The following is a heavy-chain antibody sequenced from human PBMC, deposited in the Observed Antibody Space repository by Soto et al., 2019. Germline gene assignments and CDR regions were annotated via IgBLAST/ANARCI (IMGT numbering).Heavy chain of an antibody. J-gene: IGHJ5*02. CDR2: ISGSGGST. D-gene: IGHD6-25*01. CDR3: AKDVGFVPGRSQSGWFDP. Sequence: PGGSLRLSCAASGFTFSSYAMSWVRQAPGKGLEWVSAISGSGGSTYYADSVKGRFTISRDNSKSTLYLQMNSLRAEDTAVYYCAKDVGFVPGRSQSGWFDPWGQGTLVTVSS. CDR1: GFTFSSYA. V-gene: IGHV3-23*01.